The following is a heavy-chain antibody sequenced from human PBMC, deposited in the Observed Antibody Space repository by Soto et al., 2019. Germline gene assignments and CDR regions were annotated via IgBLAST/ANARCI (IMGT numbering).Heavy chain of an antibody. CDR3: ARDYNERGGYYFDY. D-gene: IGHD1-1*01. CDR1: GFTVSSNY. Sequence: GGSLRLSCAASGFTVSSNYMSWVRQAPGKGLEWVSVIYSGGSTYYADSVKGIFTISRDNSKNTLYLQMNSLRAEDTAVYYCARDYNERGGYYFDYWGQGTLVTVSS. CDR2: IYSGGST. V-gene: IGHV3-66*01. J-gene: IGHJ4*02.